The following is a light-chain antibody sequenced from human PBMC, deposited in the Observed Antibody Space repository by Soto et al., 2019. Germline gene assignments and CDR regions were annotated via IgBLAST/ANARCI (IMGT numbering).Light chain of an antibody. CDR1: QSVNIY. Sequence: TVSVKPRDTATLSRRASQSVNIYLAWYQQKPGQAPRLLIYGASNRATGIPDRFSGSGSGTDFTLTTSRLEPEDFAVYYCQQSCSSGTVGEGTKVDNK. CDR2: GAS. CDR3: QQSCSSGT. J-gene: IGKJ4*02. V-gene: IGKV3-20*01.